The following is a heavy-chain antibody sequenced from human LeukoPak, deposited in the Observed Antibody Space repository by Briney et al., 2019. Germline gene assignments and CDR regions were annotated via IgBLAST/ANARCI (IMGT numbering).Heavy chain of an antibody. CDR1: GFTFDDYA. D-gene: IGHD3-16*01. J-gene: IGHJ1*01. V-gene: IGHV3-9*01. CDR2: ISWNSGSI. CDR3: AKGVITFGGATSGFQH. Sequence: GGSLRLSCAASGFTFDDYAMHWVRQAPGKGLGWVSGISWNSGSIGYADSVKGRFTISRDNAKNSLYLQMNSLRAEDTALYYSAKGVITFGGATSGFQHWGQGTLVTVSS.